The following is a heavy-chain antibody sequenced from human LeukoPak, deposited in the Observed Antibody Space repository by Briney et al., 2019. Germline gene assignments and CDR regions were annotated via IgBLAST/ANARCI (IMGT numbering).Heavy chain of an antibody. D-gene: IGHD6-13*01. Sequence: GGSLRLSCAASEFTFVRYAMNWLRQAPGKGLEWVSYISSSSAKIDYAESVKGRFTISRDNSKNSLYLQMDSLRAEDTAVYYCARDPSYASSWYHYMDVWGKGTTVTVSS. J-gene: IGHJ6*03. CDR3: ARDPSYASSWYHYMDV. CDR2: ISSSSAKI. V-gene: IGHV3-48*04. CDR1: EFTFVRYA.